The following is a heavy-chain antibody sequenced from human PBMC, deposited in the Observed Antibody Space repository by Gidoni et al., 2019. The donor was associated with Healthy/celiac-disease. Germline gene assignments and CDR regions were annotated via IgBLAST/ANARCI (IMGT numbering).Heavy chain of an antibody. D-gene: IGHD3-9*01. Sequence: QVQLVQSGSELRKPGASVKVSCKASGYTFTSYPMNWVRKAPGQGLEWMGWINNNTGNTTYAQGFTGRFVFSLDTSVSTAYLQISSLKAEDTAVYYCAREGILTGFGWFDPWGQGTLVTVSS. J-gene: IGHJ5*02. CDR3: AREGILTGFGWFDP. V-gene: IGHV7-4-1*02. CDR1: GYTFTSYP. CDR2: INNNTGNT.